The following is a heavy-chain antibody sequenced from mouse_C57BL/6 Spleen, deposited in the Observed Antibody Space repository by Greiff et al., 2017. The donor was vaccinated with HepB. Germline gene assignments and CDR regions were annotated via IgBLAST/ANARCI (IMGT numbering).Heavy chain of an antibody. CDR3: ARVYGSSWDYFDY. CDR2: ISGGGGNT. D-gene: IGHD1-1*01. CDR1: GFTFSSYT. J-gene: IGHJ2*01. Sequence: EVQGVESGGGLVKPGGSLKLSCAASGFTFSSYTMSWVRQTPEKRLEWVATISGGGGNTYYPDSVKGRFTISRDNAKNTLYLQMSSLRSEDTALYYCARVYGSSWDYFDYWGQGTTLTVAS. V-gene: IGHV5-9*01.